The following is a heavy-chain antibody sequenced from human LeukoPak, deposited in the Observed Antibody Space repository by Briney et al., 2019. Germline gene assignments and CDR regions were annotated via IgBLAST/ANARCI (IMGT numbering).Heavy chain of an antibody. V-gene: IGHV3-11*04. Sequence: LSLTCTVSGYSITSGYYWGWIRQAPGKGLEWVSYISSSGSTIYYADSVKGRFTISRDNAKNSLYLQMNSLRAEDTAVYYCASWEYYDFWSGYSVDDYWGQGTLVTVSS. CDR1: GYSITSGYY. CDR3: ASWEYYDFWSGYSVDDY. CDR2: ISSSGSTI. D-gene: IGHD3-3*01. J-gene: IGHJ4*02.